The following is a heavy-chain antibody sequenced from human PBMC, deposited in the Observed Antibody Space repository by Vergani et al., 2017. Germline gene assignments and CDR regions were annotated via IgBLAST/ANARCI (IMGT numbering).Heavy chain of an antibody. V-gene: IGHV4-59*01. CDR3: AREGPATPFDY. Sequence: QVQLQESGPGLVKPSETLSLTCTVSGGSISSYHWSWIRQPPGKVLEWIGYIYYSGSTNYNPSLKSRVTISVDTSKNQFSLKLSSVTAADTAVYYCAREGPATPFDYWGQGTLVTVSS. CDR2: IYYSGST. D-gene: IGHD2-2*01. CDR1: GGSISSYH. J-gene: IGHJ4*02.